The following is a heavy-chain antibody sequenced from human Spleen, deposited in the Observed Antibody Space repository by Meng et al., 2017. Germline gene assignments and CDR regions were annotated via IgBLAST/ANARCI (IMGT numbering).Heavy chain of an antibody. D-gene: IGHD3-10*01. CDR2: INSNSGGT. Sequence: QVQLVQSGAEVKKPGASVKISCQASGYTLSGHYIHWVRQAPGQGFEWLGRINSNSGGTNYAQKFKGRVTLTRDTSIGTVYMEMSSLRSDDTAVYFCARVPYSYDLGSPPGPWGQGTLVTVSS. J-gene: IGHJ5*02. CDR3: ARVPYSYDLGSPPGP. V-gene: IGHV1-2*06. CDR1: GYTLSGHY.